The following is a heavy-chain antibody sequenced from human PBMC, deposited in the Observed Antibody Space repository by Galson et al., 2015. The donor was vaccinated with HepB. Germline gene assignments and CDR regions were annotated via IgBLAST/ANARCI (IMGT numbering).Heavy chain of an antibody. Sequence: CAISGDSVTSNSAVWNWIRQSPSRGLEWLGRTYFRAKWHTDYEISVKSRININADISQNQFSLQLSSVTSDDTAVYYCAREGATGYPFDTFDIWGQGTMVTVSS. D-gene: IGHD5-12*01. J-gene: IGHJ3*02. CDR3: AREGATGYPFDTFDI. CDR1: GDSVTSNSAV. CDR2: TYFRAKWHT. V-gene: IGHV6-1*01.